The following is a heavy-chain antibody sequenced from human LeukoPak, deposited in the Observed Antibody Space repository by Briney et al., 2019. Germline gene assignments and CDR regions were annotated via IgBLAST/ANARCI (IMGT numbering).Heavy chain of an antibody. V-gene: IGHV1-8*01. CDR2: MNPNSGNT. D-gene: IGHD6-13*01. J-gene: IGHJ3*02. Sequence: GASVKVSCKASGYTFTSYDINWVRQATGQGLEWMGWMNPNSGNTGSAQKFQCRVTMTRNTSICTAYMELSSLRSEDTAVYYCARVQSQFFIVAPGIAFDIWGQGTMVTVSS. CDR3: ARVQSQFFIVAPGIAFDI. CDR1: GYTFTSYD.